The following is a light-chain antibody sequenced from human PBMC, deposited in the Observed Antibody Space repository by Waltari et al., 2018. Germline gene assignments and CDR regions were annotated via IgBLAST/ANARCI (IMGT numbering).Light chain of an antibody. Sequence: QSVLTQPPSVSGDPGQRVTISCTGSSSNIGDYYVYWYQQFPGTAPKLLIHDNDQRPSGVSDRISASKSGNSASLTITGLQPGDEADYYCGTWDNDLSARFFGGGTRLTV. J-gene: IGLJ7*01. V-gene: IGLV1-51*01. CDR3: GTWDNDLSARF. CDR1: SSNIGDYY. CDR2: DND.